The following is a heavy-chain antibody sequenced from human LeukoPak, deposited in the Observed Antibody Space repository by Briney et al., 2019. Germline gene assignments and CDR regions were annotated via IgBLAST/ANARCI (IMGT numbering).Heavy chain of an antibody. D-gene: IGHD5-24*01. J-gene: IGHJ1*01. V-gene: IGHV4-34*01. CDR2: ISDSGST. Sequence: SETLSLTCAVSDGSFSGFYWSLIRQFPGKGLEWIGQISDSGSTNYNPSLRSRVTISADTSKNQFSLRLSSVTAADAAVYYCARHVPRARWVHSEYFQLWGQGTLVTVSS. CDR1: DGSFSGFY. CDR3: ARHVPRARWVHSEYFQL.